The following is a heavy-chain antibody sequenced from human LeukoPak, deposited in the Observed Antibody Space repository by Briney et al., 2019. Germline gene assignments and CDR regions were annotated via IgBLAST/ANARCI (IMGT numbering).Heavy chain of an antibody. CDR3: AREQYSSSGDAFDI. CDR1: GFTFDDYG. J-gene: IGHJ3*02. D-gene: IGHD6-6*01. Sequence: GGSLRLSCAASGFTFDDYGMSWVRQAPGKGLEWVSGINWNGGSTGYADSVKGRFAISRDNAKNSLYLQMNSLRAEDTALYHCAREQYSSSGDAFDIWGQGTMVTVSS. V-gene: IGHV3-20*01. CDR2: INWNGGST.